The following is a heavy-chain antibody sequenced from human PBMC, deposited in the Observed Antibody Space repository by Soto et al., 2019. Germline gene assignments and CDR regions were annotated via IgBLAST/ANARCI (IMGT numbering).Heavy chain of an antibody. Sequence: SETLSLTCAVYGGSFSGYYWSWIRQPPGKGLEWIGEINHSGSTNYNPSLKSRVTISVDTSKNQFSLKLSSVTAADTAVYYCARGLTPDSRVDYWGQGTLVTVSS. D-gene: IGHD6-13*01. CDR1: GGSFSGYY. CDR3: ARGLTPDSRVDY. J-gene: IGHJ4*02. V-gene: IGHV4-34*01. CDR2: INHSGST.